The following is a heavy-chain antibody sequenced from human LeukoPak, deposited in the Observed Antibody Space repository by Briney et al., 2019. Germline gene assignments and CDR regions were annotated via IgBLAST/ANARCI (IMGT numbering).Heavy chain of an antibody. CDR1: GFTFSSYG. CDR3: AREGDSSSWYYFDY. J-gene: IGHJ4*02. V-gene: IGHV3-30*03. D-gene: IGHD6-13*01. CDR2: ISYDGSNK. Sequence: GRSLRLSCAASGFTFSSYGMHWVRQAPGKGLEWVAVISYDGSNKYYADSVKGRFTISRDNSKNTLYLQMNSLRAEDTAVYYCAREGDSSSWYYFDYWGQGTLVTVSS.